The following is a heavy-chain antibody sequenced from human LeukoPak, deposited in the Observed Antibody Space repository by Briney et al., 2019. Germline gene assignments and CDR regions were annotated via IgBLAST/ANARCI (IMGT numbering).Heavy chain of an antibody. Sequence: ASGTVPRKASGYTFTSNYMHWVPQAPGQGLEWMGIINPSGGSISYAQQVQGRVTMTRDTSTSTVYMELSSLRSEDTAVYYCVRGSSTSAYFDNWGEGTRVSVSS. V-gene: IGHV1-46*01. CDR3: VRGSSTSAYFDN. CDR1: GYTFTSNY. D-gene: IGHD2-2*01. CDR2: INPSGGSI. J-gene: IGHJ4*02.